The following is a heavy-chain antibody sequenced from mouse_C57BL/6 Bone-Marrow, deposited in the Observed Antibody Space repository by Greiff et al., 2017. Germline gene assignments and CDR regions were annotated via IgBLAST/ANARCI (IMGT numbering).Heavy chain of an antibody. V-gene: IGHV1-81*01. Sequence: VMLVESGAELARPGASVKLSCKASGYTFTSYGISWVKQRTGQGLEWIGEIYPRSGNTYYNEKFKGKATLTADKSSSTAYMELRSLTSEDSAVYFCARKGYYGSSYGYWGQGTTLTVSS. D-gene: IGHD1-1*01. CDR2: IYPRSGNT. CDR1: GYTFTSYG. CDR3: ARKGYYGSSYGY. J-gene: IGHJ2*01.